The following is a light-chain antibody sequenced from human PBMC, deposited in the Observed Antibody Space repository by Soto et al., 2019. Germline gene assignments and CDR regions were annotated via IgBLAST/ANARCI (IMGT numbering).Light chain of an antibody. CDR3: QQYKSFSLT. V-gene: IGKV3-15*01. Sequence: EIVMTQSPATLSVSLRERATLSCRASQTIGSNLAWYQQKLGQAPRLLIYGASTRATGIPARFSGSGSGTEFILTISSLQSEDFAVYYCQQYKSFSLTFGGGTRVEVK. J-gene: IGKJ4*01. CDR2: GAS. CDR1: QTIGSN.